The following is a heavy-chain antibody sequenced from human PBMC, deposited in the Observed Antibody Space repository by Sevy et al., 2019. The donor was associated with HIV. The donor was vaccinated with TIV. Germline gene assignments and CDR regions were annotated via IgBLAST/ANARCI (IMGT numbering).Heavy chain of an antibody. V-gene: IGHV3-30*04. CDR1: GFTFSSYA. J-gene: IGHJ6*02. CDR2: ISYDGSNK. CDR3: ARDSRRRLWPPGGDYYYGMDV. D-gene: IGHD3-16*01. Sequence: GGSLRLSCAASGFTFSSYAMHWVRQAPGKGLEWVAVISYDGSNKYYADSVKGRFTISRDNSKNTLYRQMNSLRAEDTAVYYCARDSRRRLWPPGGDYYYGMDVWGQGTTVTVSS.